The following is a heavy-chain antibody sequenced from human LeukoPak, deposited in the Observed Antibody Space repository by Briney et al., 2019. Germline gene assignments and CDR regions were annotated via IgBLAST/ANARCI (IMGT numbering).Heavy chain of an antibody. V-gene: IGHV4-39*07. J-gene: IGHJ4*02. Sequence: SETLSLTCTVSGGSISSSSYYWGWIRQPPGKGLEWIGSIYYSGSTYCNPSLKSRVTISVDTSKNQFSLKLSSVTAADTAVYYCARVTRFLEWLLHFDYWGQGTLVTVSS. D-gene: IGHD3-3*01. CDR3: ARVTRFLEWLLHFDY. CDR2: IYYSGST. CDR1: GGSISSSSYY.